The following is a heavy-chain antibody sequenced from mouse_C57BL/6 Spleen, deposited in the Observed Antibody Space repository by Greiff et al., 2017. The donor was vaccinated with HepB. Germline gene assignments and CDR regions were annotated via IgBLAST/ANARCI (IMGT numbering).Heavy chain of an antibody. Sequence: EVQLQQSGPVLVKPGASVKMSCKASGYTFTDYYMNWVKQSHGKSLEWIGVINPYNGGTSYNQKFKGKATLTVDKSSSTAYMELNSLTSEDSAVYYCARRATVVARTGMDYWGQGTSVTVSS. V-gene: IGHV1-19*01. CDR3: ARRATVVARTGMDY. D-gene: IGHD1-1*01. J-gene: IGHJ4*01. CDR1: GYTFTDYY. CDR2: INPYNGGT.